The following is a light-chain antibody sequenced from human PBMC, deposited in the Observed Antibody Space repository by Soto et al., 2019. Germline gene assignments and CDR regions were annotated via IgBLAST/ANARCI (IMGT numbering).Light chain of an antibody. J-gene: IGKJ4*01. CDR1: QSVSSY. CDR3: QQRSNWLT. V-gene: IGKV3-11*01. Sequence: EIVLTQSPATLSLSPGERATLSCRASQSVSSYLAWYQQKPGQAPRLLIYDASNRATGIPARFSGSGSGTDFTLTISSLEPEDFAVYYCQQRSNWLTVGGGTKVDSK. CDR2: DAS.